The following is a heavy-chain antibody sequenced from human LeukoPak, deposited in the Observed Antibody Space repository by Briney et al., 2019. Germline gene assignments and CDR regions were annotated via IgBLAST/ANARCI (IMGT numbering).Heavy chain of an antibody. V-gene: IGHV3-30*18. CDR2: ISYDGSHE. D-gene: IGHD6-19*01. CDR1: GFNFGSYG. Sequence: GGSLRLSCAASGFNFGSYGMHWVRQPPGKGLEWVAVISYDGSHEYYADSVKGRFTISRDSSRNRLYLQMDSLRPEDTAMYYCSKSAVAGTHYYYYDMDVWGQGTTVTVSS. J-gene: IGHJ6*02. CDR3: SKSAVAGTHYYYYDMDV.